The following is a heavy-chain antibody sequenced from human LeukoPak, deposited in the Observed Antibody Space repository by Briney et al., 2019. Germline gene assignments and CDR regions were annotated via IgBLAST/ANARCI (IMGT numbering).Heavy chain of an antibody. CDR2: IYYSGST. D-gene: IGHD4-17*01. CDR3: AREYGDYSAGYYFDY. CDR1: SGSISSYY. Sequence: SETLSLTCTVSSGSISSYYWSWIRQPPGKGLEWIGYIYYSGSTNYNPSLKSRVTISVDTSKNQFSLKLSSVTAADTAVYYCAREYGDYSAGYYFDYWGQGTLVTVSS. J-gene: IGHJ4*02. V-gene: IGHV4-59*01.